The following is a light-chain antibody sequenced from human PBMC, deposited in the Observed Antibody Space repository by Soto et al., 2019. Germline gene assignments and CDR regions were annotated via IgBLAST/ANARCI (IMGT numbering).Light chain of an antibody. Sequence: QSALTQPASVSGSPGQSITISCTGTSSDVGGYNYVSWYQQHPGKAPNLMIYDVSNRPSGVSNRFSGSKSGNTASLTISGLQAEDEADYYCSSYTSSNTYVFGTGTKVTVL. J-gene: IGLJ1*01. CDR1: SSDVGGYNY. V-gene: IGLV2-14*01. CDR3: SSYTSSNTYV. CDR2: DVS.